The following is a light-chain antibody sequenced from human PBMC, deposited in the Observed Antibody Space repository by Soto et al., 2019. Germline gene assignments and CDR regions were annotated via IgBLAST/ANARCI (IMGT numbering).Light chain of an antibody. CDR2: GAS. J-gene: IGKJ2*01. CDR3: QHYGSTAYT. V-gene: IGKV3-20*01. Sequence: ELVFTQSPGTLSLSPGERATLSCRASQSVSSTYLGWYQQRPGQAPRLLIYGASSRATGIPDRFSGSGSGTDFTLTICRLETEDFAVYYCQHYGSTAYTFGQGTKVDI. CDR1: QSVSSTY.